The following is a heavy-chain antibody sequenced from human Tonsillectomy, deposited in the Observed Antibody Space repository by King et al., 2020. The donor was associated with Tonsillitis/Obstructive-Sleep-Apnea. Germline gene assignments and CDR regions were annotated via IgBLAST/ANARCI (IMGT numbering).Heavy chain of an antibody. CDR2: INPSVGST. V-gene: IGHV1-46*01. Sequence: QLVQSGAEVKKPGASVKVSCKASGYTFTSYYMHWVRQAPGQGLEWMGIINPSVGSTSYAQKFKGRVTMTRDTSTSTVYMELSSLRSEETAVYYCARGRPLRGGFDYWGQGTLVTVSS. CDR1: GYTFTSYY. D-gene: IGHD3-10*01. J-gene: IGHJ4*02. CDR3: ARGRPLRGGFDY.